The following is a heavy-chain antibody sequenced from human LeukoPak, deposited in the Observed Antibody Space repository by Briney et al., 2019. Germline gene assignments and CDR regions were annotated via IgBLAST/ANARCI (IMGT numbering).Heavy chain of an antibody. V-gene: IGHV3-30*04. CDR3: ARGLGRAFDY. D-gene: IGHD1-26*01. CDR2: ISYDGSNK. Sequence: PGGSLRLSCAASGFTFSSYAMHWVRQAPGKGLEWVAVISYDGSNKYYADSVKGRFTISRDNSKNTLYLQMNSLRAEDTAVYYCARGLGRAFDYWGQGTLVTVSS. J-gene: IGHJ4*02. CDR1: GFTFSSYA.